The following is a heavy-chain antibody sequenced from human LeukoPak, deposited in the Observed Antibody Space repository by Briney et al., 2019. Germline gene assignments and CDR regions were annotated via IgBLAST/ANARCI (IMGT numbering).Heavy chain of an antibody. V-gene: IGHV3-21*01. CDR2: ISSSSSYI. CDR3: ARDIGFGDY. CDR1: GFIVSTNY. Sequence: PGGSLRLSCAASGFIVSTNYVGWVRQAPGKGLEWVSSISSSSSYIYYADSVKGRFTISRDNAKNSLYLQMNSLRAEDTAVYYCARDIGFGDYWGQGTLVTVSS. J-gene: IGHJ4*02. D-gene: IGHD3-16*01.